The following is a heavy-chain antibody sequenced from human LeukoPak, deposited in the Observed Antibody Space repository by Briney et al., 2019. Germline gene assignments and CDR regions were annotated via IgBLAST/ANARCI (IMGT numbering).Heavy chain of an antibody. CDR1: GYTFTSYD. D-gene: IGHD2-2*01. J-gene: IGHJ5*02. CDR3: ARTPYPENWSDP. CDR2: MNPNSGNT. Sequence: ASVKVSCKASGYTFTSYDINWVRQATGQGLEWMGWMNPNSGNTGYAQKFQGRVTITRNTSISTAYMELSSLRSEDTAVYYCARTPYPENWSDPWGQGTLVTVSS. V-gene: IGHV1-8*03.